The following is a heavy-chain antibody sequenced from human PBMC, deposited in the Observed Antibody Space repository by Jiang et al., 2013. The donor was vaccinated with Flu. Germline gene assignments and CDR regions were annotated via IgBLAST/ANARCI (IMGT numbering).Heavy chain of an antibody. CDR3: ARGPYESGSYYNNGFDF. V-gene: IGHV4-34*01. J-gene: IGHJ4*02. Sequence: TLSLTCAVHVGSFNGYIGAGSPAPRKGLEWIGEINHSGSTNYNASLESRVTMSVDTSKNQFSLKLSSVTAADTAVYFCARGPYESGSYYNNGFDFWGQGTLVTVSS. CDR1: VGSFNGY. CDR2: INHSGST. D-gene: IGHD3-10*01.